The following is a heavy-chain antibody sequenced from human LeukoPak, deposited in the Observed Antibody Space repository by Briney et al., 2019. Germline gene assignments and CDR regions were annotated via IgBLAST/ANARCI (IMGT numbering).Heavy chain of an antibody. CDR1: GFTFSNYA. CDR3: AKGLSAAGDYYFDY. J-gene: IGHJ4*02. D-gene: IGHD2-21*01. Sequence: PGRSLSLSCAASGFTFSNYAMSWVRQAPGKGLEWLSTISGSGSSTYYADSVKGRFTISRDNSKNTVYLQMKSLRVEATAVYYCAKGLSAAGDYYFDYWGQGALVTVSS. V-gene: IGHV3-23*01. CDR2: ISGSGSST.